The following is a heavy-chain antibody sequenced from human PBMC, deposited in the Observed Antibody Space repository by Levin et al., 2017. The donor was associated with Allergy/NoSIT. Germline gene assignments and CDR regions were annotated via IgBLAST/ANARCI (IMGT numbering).Heavy chain of an antibody. CDR1: GFTFSSYE. Sequence: PGESLKISCAASGFTFSSYEMNWVRRAPGKGLEWVSYISSTGSTIYSADSVKGRFTISRDNAKNSLYLHMNSLRAEDTAVYYCARQLGNFWSGYNYSDYWGQGTLVTVSS. CDR2: ISSTGSTI. D-gene: IGHD3-3*01. CDR3: ARQLGNFWSGYNYSDY. J-gene: IGHJ4*02. V-gene: IGHV3-48*03.